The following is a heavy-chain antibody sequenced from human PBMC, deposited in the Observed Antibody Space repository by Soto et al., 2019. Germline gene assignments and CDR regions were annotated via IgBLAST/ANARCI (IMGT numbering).Heavy chain of an antibody. J-gene: IGHJ4*01. Sequence: GASLEISCNGCACTFTKYYIWRVRQIPGKGLEWMGIFYPGDSEPTYSPPFQGQVTFSVDKSLNIAYLQWSSLKASDTGIYSCSITRHYHGAAFDSWGHGTLVTVSS. CDR2: FYPGDSEP. D-gene: IGHD3-10*01. CDR1: ACTFTKYY. V-gene: IGHV5-51*01. CDR3: SITRHYHGAAFDS.